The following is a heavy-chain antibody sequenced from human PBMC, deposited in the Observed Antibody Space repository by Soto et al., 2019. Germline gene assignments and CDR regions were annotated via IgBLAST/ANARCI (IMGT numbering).Heavy chain of an antibody. D-gene: IGHD5-12*01. J-gene: IGHJ4*02. CDR1: GFTFTSSA. CDR2: IVVGSGNT. CDR3: AADPARMVATQGFAY. Sequence: SVKVSCKASGFTFTSSAVQWVRQVRGQRLEWIGWIVVGSGNTNYAQKFQERVTITRDMSTSTAYMELSSLRSEDTAVYYCAADPARMVATQGFAYWGQGTLVTVSS. V-gene: IGHV1-58*01.